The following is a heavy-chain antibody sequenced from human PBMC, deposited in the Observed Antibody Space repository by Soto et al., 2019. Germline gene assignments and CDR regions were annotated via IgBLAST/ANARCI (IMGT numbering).Heavy chain of an antibody. V-gene: IGHV3-23*01. D-gene: IGHD2-2*01. J-gene: IGHJ5*02. Sequence: GSLRLSCAASGFTFSSYAMSWVRQAPGKGLEWVSAISGSGGSTYYADSVKGRFTISRDNSKNTLYLQMNSLRAEDTAVYYCAKDPRELGYCSSTSCYGLDWFDPWGQGT. CDR2: ISGSGGST. CDR3: AKDPRELGYCSSTSCYGLDWFDP. CDR1: GFTFSSYA.